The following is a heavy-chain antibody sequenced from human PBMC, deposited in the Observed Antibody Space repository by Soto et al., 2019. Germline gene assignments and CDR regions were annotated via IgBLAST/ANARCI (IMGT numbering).Heavy chain of an antibody. CDR2: IYYSGST. V-gene: IGHV4-39*01. CDR3: ARHLSVAAVGGGFDY. Sequence: SETLSLTCTVSGGSISSSSYYWGWIRQPPGKGLEWIGSIYYSGSTYYNPSLKSRVTISVDTSKNQFSLKLSSVTAADTAVYYCARHLSVAAVGGGFDYWGQGTLVTVSS. D-gene: IGHD6-25*01. J-gene: IGHJ4*02. CDR1: GGSISSSSYY.